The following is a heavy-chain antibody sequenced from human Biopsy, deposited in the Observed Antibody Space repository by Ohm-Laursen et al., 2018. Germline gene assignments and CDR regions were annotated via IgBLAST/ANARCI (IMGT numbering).Heavy chain of an antibody. Sequence: SSVKVSCKASGFSFTGYYIHWVRQAPGQGLECMGRIIPLIGLTNYAQKFQGRVTITADKFTNTVYMELSSLRSDDTAVYFCARDCNGDNCGVDFWGQGTLVTVSS. CDR3: ARDCNGDNCGVDF. J-gene: IGHJ4*02. CDR2: IIPLIGLT. CDR1: GFSFTGYY. D-gene: IGHD2-15*01. V-gene: IGHV1-69*04.